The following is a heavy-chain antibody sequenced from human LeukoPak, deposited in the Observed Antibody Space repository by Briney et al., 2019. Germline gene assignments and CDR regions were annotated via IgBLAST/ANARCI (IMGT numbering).Heavy chain of an antibody. CDR2: LSGRGDSK. CDR3: AKEARSSGGTDYFDF. D-gene: IGHD6-19*01. Sequence: HPGGSLRLSCEASGFTFSNYAMSWVRQAPGKGLEWVSGLSGRGDSKYYADSVKGRFTISRDSSKNTLYLQMDSLRAEDTAVYYCAKEARSSGGTDYFDFWGQGTLVTVSS. CDR1: GFTFSNYA. V-gene: IGHV3-23*01. J-gene: IGHJ4*02.